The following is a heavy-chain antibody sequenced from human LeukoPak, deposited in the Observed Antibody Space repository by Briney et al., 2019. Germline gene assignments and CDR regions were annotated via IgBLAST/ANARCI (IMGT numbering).Heavy chain of an antibody. D-gene: IGHD6-19*01. Sequence: SETLSLTCTVSGGSISSYYWSWIRQPPGKGLEWIGYIYYSGSTNYNPSLKNRVTISVDTSKNQFSLKLSSATAADTAVYYCASLLNSSGFDYWGQGTLVTVSS. V-gene: IGHV4-59*01. J-gene: IGHJ4*02. CDR2: IYYSGST. CDR3: ASLLNSSGFDY. CDR1: GGSISSYY.